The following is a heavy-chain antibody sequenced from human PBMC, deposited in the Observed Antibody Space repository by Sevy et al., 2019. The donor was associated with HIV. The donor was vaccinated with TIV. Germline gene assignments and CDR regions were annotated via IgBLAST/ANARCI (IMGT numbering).Heavy chain of an antibody. D-gene: IGHD1-1*01. CDR3: AQDLHPPGPVRGTNFDY. Sequence: GGSLRLSCAASALTFTRYAFHWVRQAPGKGPEWLGVISYEGSNIYYGPSVKGRFTISRDNSKNTLYLQMNDMRTEDTAGYDGAQDLHPPGPVRGTNFDYWGRGTLVTVSS. CDR1: ALTFTRYA. J-gene: IGHJ4*02. V-gene: IGHV3-30*18. CDR2: ISYEGSNI.